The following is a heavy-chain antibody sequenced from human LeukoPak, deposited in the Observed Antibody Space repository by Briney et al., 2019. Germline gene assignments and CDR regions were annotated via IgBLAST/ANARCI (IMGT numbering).Heavy chain of an antibody. CDR3: VKDRGGYNDGLGCFDY. Sequence: PGGSLRPSCSASGFTFSSKSMHWVRQAPGKGLEYVSTISSNGFSTYYADSVKGRFTISRDNSKNTLYLQMSSLRAEDTAVYYCVKDRGGYNDGLGCFDYWGQGTLVTVSS. V-gene: IGHV3-64D*06. D-gene: IGHD5-24*01. CDR1: GFTFSSKS. J-gene: IGHJ4*02. CDR2: ISSNGFST.